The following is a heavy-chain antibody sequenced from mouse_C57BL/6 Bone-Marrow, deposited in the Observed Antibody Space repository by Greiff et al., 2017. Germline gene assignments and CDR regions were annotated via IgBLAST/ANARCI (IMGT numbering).Heavy chain of an antibody. Sequence: VQLQQSGAELARPGASVKMSCKASGYTFTSYTMHWVKQRPGQGLEWIGYINPSSGYTKYNQKFKDKATLTADKSSSTAYMQLSSLTSEYSAVYYCARSWDEAYWGQGTLVTVSA. CDR2: INPSSGYT. D-gene: IGHD4-1*01. CDR3: ARSWDEAY. CDR1: GYTFTSYT. V-gene: IGHV1-4*01. J-gene: IGHJ3*01.